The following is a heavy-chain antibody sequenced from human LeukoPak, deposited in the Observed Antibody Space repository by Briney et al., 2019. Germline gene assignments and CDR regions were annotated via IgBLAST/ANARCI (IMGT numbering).Heavy chain of an antibody. Sequence: PGGSLRLSCAASGFTFTNYGMNWVRQAPGKGLEWVSSIVSRSANIYYADSVRGRFTISRDNAKNSVYLQMNSPRVEDTAVYYCARGLCGGDCYDYWGQGNLVTVSS. D-gene: IGHD2-21*01. J-gene: IGHJ4*02. CDR3: ARGLCGGDCYDY. CDR1: GFTFTNYG. V-gene: IGHV3-21*01. CDR2: IVSRSANI.